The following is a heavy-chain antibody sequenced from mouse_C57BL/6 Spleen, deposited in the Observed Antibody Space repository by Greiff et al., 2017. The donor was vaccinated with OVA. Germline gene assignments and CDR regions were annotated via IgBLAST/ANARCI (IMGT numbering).Heavy chain of an antibody. J-gene: IGHJ3*01. V-gene: IGHV1-61*01. D-gene: IGHD1-1*01. Sequence: QVQLQQPGAELVRPGSSVKLSCKASGYTFTSYWMDWVKQRPGQGLEWIGNIYPSDSETHYNQKFKDKATLTVDKSSSTAYMQLSSLTSEDSAVYYCARSGEDYGSPWFAYWGQGTLVTVSA. CDR2: IYPSDSET. CDR3: ARSGEDYGSPWFAY. CDR1: GYTFTSYW.